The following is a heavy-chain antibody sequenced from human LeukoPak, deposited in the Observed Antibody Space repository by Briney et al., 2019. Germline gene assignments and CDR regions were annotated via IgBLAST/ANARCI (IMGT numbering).Heavy chain of an antibody. V-gene: IGHV1-18*01. CDR2: ISAYNGNT. J-gene: IGHJ5*02. CDR1: GYTFTSYG. CDR3: ARTAAAGTELWFDP. D-gene: IGHD6-13*01. Sequence: ASVTVSCKASGYTFTSYGISWVRQAPGQGLEWMGWISAYNGNTNYAQKLQGRVTMTTDTSTSTAYMELRSLRSDDTAVYYCARTAAAGTELWFDPWGQGTLVTVSS.